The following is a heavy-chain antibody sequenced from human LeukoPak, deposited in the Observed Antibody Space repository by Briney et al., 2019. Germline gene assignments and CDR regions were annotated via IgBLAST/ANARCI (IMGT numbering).Heavy chain of an antibody. J-gene: IGHJ4*01. D-gene: IGHD6-13*01. Sequence: GGSLRLSCAASGFTFNIFGMHWVRQVPGNGLEWLAVLWADGNTAHYADSVKGRFTISRDSSENTLYLQMNSLRAEDTAVYYCARDQGWQQLPHDWGQGTLVTVSS. CDR1: GFTFNIFG. CDR3: ARDQGWQQLPHD. V-gene: IGHV3-33*01. CDR2: LWADGNTA.